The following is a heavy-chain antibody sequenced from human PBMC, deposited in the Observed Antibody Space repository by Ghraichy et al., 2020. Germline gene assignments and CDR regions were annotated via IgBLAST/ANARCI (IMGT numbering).Heavy chain of an antibody. Sequence: SETLSLTCTVSGGSISSSSYYWGWIRQPPGKGLEWIGSIYYSGSTYYNPSLKSRVTISVDTSKNQFSLKLSSVTAADTAVYYCARQAGYTAMLTGYYYYGLDVWGQGTTVTVSS. CDR1: GGSISSSSYY. D-gene: IGHD5-18*01. V-gene: IGHV4-39*01. J-gene: IGHJ6*02. CDR2: IYYSGST. CDR3: ARQAGYTAMLTGYYYYGLDV.